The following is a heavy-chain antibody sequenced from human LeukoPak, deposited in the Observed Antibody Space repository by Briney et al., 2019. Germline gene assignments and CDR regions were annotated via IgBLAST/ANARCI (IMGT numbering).Heavy chain of an antibody. V-gene: IGHV3-53*01. CDR1: GFTVSSNY. CDR3: VRSIAADYFDY. Sequence: GGSLRLSCAASGFTVSSNYMSWVRQAAGKGLEWVSGIYSGGSTYYADSVKGRFTISRDNSKNTLYLQMNSLGAEDTAVYYCVRSIAADYFDYWGQGTLVTVSS. D-gene: IGHD6-25*01. CDR2: IYSGGST. J-gene: IGHJ4*02.